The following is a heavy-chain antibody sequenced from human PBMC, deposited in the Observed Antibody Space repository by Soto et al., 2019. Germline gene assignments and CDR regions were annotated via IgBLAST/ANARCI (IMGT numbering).Heavy chain of an antibody. Sequence: GASVKVSCKASGYTFTGYYMHWVRQAPGQGLEWMGWINPNSGGTNYAQKFQGWVTMTRDTSISTAYMELSRLRSDDTAVYYCARDQYSSSTLFDYWGQGTLVTVSS. V-gene: IGHV1-2*04. J-gene: IGHJ4*02. CDR1: GYTFTGYY. CDR3: ARDQYSSSTLFDY. CDR2: INPNSGGT. D-gene: IGHD6-6*01.